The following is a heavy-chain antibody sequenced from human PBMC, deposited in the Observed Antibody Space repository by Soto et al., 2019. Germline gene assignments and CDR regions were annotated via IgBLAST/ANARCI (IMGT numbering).Heavy chain of an antibody. CDR1: GFTFSSYS. CDR2: ISSSSSYI. V-gene: IGHV3-21*01. CDR3: YCVFFNYSGYNQYVISFPTRRSSDL. J-gene: IGHJ2*01. Sequence: GSLRLSCAASGFTFSSYSMNWVRQAPGKGLEWVSSISSSSSYIYYADSVKGRFTISRDNAKNSLYLQMNSLRAEDTAVYYCYCVFFNYSGYNQYVISFPTRRSSDL. D-gene: IGHD2-21*01.